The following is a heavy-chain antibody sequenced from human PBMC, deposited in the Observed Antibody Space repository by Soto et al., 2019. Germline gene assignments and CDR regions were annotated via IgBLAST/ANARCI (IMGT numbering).Heavy chain of an antibody. Sequence: SETLSPTCTVSGASISSGDYFWSWIRQSPGKGLQWIGYIYDSGSSYYNPSLKSRVTMSVDTSKNQFSLTLSSVTAADTAVYYCAREKGYISGPKNFDYWGQGTLVTVSS. J-gene: IGHJ4*02. CDR2: IYDSGSS. CDR1: GASISSGDYF. V-gene: IGHV4-30-4*01. D-gene: IGHD5-12*01. CDR3: AREKGYISGPKNFDY.